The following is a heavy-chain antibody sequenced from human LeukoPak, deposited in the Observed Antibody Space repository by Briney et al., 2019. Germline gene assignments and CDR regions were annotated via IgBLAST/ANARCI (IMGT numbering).Heavy chain of an antibody. V-gene: IGHV4-39*01. Sequence: SETLSLTCTVSGGSISSSSYYWGWIRQPPGKGLEWIGSIYYSGSTYYNPSLKSRFTISVDTSKNQFSLKLSSVTAADTAVYYCARQGAAEVTWFDPWGQGTLVTVSS. CDR3: ARQGAAEVTWFDP. J-gene: IGHJ5*02. D-gene: IGHD6-13*01. CDR1: GGSISSSSYY. CDR2: IYYSGST.